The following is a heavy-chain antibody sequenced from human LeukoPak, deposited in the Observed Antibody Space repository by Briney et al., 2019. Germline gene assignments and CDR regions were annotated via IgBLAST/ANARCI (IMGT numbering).Heavy chain of an antibody. CDR1: AFTFNTYG. CDR2: IRYDGSNE. CDR3: AKDRFSYDSGPSNWLDP. V-gene: IGHV3-30*02. J-gene: IGHJ5*02. D-gene: IGHD3-10*01. Sequence: QPGGSLRLSCVASAFTFNTYGMHWVRQAPGRGLEWVAFIRYDGSNEYYADSVKGRFTVSRDNSKNTLYLQMNSLRTEDTAVYYCAKDRFSYDSGPSNWLDPWGQGTLVTVSS.